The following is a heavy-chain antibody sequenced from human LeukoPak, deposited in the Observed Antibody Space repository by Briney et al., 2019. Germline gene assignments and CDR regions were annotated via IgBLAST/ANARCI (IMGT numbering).Heavy chain of an antibody. V-gene: IGHV3-21*01. D-gene: IGHD4-11*01. J-gene: IGHJ4*02. CDR2: ISSSSTYI. CDR1: RFTFNTYT. CDR3: ARGLQYHEPLYFDS. Sequence: GGSLRLSCAASRFTFNTYTMNWVRQAPGKGLEWVSSISSSSTYISYPDSVKGRFTISRDNAKNSLYLQMNSLRDEDSAVYYCARGLQYHEPLYFDSWGQGTLVTVSS.